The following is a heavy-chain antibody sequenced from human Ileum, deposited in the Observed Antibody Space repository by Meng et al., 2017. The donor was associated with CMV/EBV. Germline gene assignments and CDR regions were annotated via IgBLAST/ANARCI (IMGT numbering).Heavy chain of an antibody. V-gene: IGHV3-53*01. J-gene: IGHJ4*02. CDR1: WFTVASDY. CDR2: IGGDCTT. CDR3: AKSYGSGCYGIFDY. D-gene: IGHD3-10*01. Sequence: VHLMCLWGALMRPCRFLFLSSVVYWFTVASDYTTWCSQAPGKGLEWFSVIGGDCTTYYTDSVKRRFNISRDNSKNTGYLPMNSLRAEDAAVYYCAKSYGSGCYGIFDYWGQGTLVTVSS.